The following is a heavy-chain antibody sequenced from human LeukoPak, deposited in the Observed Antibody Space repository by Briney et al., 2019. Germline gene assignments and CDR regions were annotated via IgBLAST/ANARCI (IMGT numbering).Heavy chain of an antibody. V-gene: IGHV3-7*01. D-gene: IGHD6-6*01. CDR3: ARIGYSSSSLDF. CDR2: IKQDGSTK. CDR1: GFTFSNYW. Sequence: PGGSLRLACAASGFTFSNYWMTWVRQAPGGGLEWVANIKQDGSTKYYVDSLKGRLTISRDNAKNSLYLQMDSLRVEDTAIYYCARIGYSSSSLDFWGQGTLVTVSS. J-gene: IGHJ4*02.